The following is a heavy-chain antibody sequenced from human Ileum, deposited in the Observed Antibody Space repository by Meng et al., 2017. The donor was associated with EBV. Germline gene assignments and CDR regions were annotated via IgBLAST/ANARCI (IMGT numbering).Heavy chain of an antibody. D-gene: IGHD4-23*01. CDR1: GGSFSNYY. CDR3: ARYGTCGANSFYCFDP. V-gene: IGHV4-34*01. Sequence: QVQLQQGAAGLLKPSETLSLPCGVYGGSFSNYYWTWIRQPPGKGLEWIGEISHTGTTKYNPSLKNRVTISLDTSNNQFSLNLNSVTAADTALYYCARYGTCGANSFYCFDPWGQGTLVTVSS. J-gene: IGHJ5*02. CDR2: ISHTGTT.